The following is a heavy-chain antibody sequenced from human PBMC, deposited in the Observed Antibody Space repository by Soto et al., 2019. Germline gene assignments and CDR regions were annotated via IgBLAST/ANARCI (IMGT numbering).Heavy chain of an antibody. J-gene: IGHJ4*02. V-gene: IGHV1-18*01. D-gene: IGHD2-2*01. CDR3: AREASVLIPAAQPSRFDS. Sequence: ASVKVSCKGFGYSFMKYGVNWVRQAPGQGLEWVGWISPYSGYTHSAQKFHGRLTLTTDTAASTAYMELRILRSADTALYYCAREASVLIPAAQPSRFDSWGQGTLVTVSS. CDR1: GYSFMKYG. CDR2: ISPYSGYT.